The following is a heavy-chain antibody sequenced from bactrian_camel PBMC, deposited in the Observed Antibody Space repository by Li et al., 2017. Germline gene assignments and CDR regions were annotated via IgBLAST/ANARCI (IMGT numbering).Heavy chain of an antibody. V-gene: IGHV3S1*01. CDR3: AAKSGWVCGSGEWRLLQGYHY. J-gene: IGHJ4*01. CDR2: ISTGTISV. Sequence: HVQLVESGGGSVQAGGSLRLSCEASGYTYSSACMAWFRQVSGKEREGVAAISTGTISVFYADPVKGRLTISQDNAENTLYLQMNSLKPEDTAMYYCAAKSGWVCGSGEWRLLQGYHYWGLGTQVTVS. CDR1: GYTYSSAC. D-gene: IGHD5*01.